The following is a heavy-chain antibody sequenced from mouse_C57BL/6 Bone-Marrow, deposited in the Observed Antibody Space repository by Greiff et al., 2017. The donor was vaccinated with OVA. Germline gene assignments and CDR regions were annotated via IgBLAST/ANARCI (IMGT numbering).Heavy chain of an antibody. CDR2: IDPEDGDT. D-gene: IGHD1-1*01. CDR3: TKNYGSSYVVYFDY. Sequence: VQLQQSGAELVRPGSSVKMSCKTSGYTFTSYGINWVKQRPGQGLEWIGRIDPEDGDTEYAPKFQGKATMTADTSSNTAYLQLSSLTSEDTAVYYCTKNYGSSYVVYFDYWGQGTTLTVSS. J-gene: IGHJ2*01. V-gene: IGHV14-1*01. CDR1: GYTFTSYG.